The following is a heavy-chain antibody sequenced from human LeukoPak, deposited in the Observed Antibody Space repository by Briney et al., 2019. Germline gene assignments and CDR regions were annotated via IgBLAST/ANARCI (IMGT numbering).Heavy chain of an antibody. CDR2: IRYDGLTK. Sequence: PGGSLRLSCAASGFTFRDYGLHWVRQAPGKGLEWVAFIRYDGLTKSYVDSVKGRFTISRDNSNNTLYLQMNSLRAEDTAVYYCAKIAQRGDFFDYWGRGTLVTVSS. CDR1: GFTFRDYG. J-gene: IGHJ4*02. V-gene: IGHV3-30*02. D-gene: IGHD2-21*01. CDR3: AKIAQRGDFFDY.